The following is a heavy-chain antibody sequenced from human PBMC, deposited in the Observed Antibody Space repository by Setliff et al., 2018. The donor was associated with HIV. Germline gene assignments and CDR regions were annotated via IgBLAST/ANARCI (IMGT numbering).Heavy chain of an antibody. Sequence: PGGSLRLSCAASGFTFSGSAMHWVRQASGKGLEWVGRIRSKANSYATAYAASVKGRFTISRDDSKNTAYLQMNSLKTEDTAVYYCTRTFDNFWSGYHKEDWGQGTLVTVSS. CDR1: GFTFSGSA. CDR2: IRSKANSYAT. J-gene: IGHJ4*02. D-gene: IGHD3-3*01. CDR3: TRTFDNFWSGYHKED. V-gene: IGHV3-73*01.